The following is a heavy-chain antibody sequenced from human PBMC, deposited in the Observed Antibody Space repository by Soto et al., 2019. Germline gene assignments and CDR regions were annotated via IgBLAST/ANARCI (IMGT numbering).Heavy chain of an antibody. CDR2: TWYDGSNK. CDR1: GFTFSSYG. D-gene: IGHD3-10*01. J-gene: IGHJ2*01. V-gene: IGHV3-33*01. Sequence: QVQLVESGGGVVQPGRSLRLSCAASGFTFSSYGMHWVRQAPGKGLEWVAVTWYDGSNKYYADSVKGRFTISRDNSKNTLYGQMNSLRAEDTAVYYCARDPGPSSVGYWYFDRWGRCTLVTVSS. CDR3: ARDPGPSSVGYWYFDR.